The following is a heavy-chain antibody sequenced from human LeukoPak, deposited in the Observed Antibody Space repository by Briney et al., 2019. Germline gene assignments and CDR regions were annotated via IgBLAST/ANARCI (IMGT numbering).Heavy chain of an antibody. D-gene: IGHD3-22*01. CDR2: IYYSGST. J-gene: IGHJ4*02. CDR1: GGHISTYY. V-gene: IGHV4-59*01. CDR3: ARGITDSIWYLDY. Sequence: SETLSLTCTVSGGHISTYYWSWIRQAPGKGLEWIGYIYYSGSTKYNPSLKSRVTISVDTSKNQFSLKLSSVTAADTAVYFCARGITDSIWYLDYWGQGTLVTVSP.